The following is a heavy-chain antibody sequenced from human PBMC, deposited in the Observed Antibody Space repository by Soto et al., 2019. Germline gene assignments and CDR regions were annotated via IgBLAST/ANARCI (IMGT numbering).Heavy chain of an antibody. J-gene: IGHJ5*02. V-gene: IGHV3-48*01. CDR3: ARDRRDDILTGYYNWFDP. CDR2: ISIGGTTI. CDR1: GFTFSSYN. D-gene: IGHD3-9*01. Sequence: GGSLRPSCAASGFTFSSYNMNWVRQAPGKGLEWVSHISIGGTTIDYAGSVKGRFTISRDNSKNTLYLQMNSLRAEDTAVYYCARDRRDDILTGYYNWFDPWGQGTLVTVSS.